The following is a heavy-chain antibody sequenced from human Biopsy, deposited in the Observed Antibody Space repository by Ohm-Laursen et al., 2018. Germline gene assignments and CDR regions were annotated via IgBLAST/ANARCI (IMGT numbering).Heavy chain of an antibody. CDR3: ARGSNGFGGLYFPR. D-gene: IGHD2/OR15-2a*01. CDR1: GGSIRNNNYY. CDR2: ISYTGYT. J-gene: IGHJ4*02. V-gene: IGHV4-61*03. Sequence: SETLSLTWTVSGGSIRNNNYYWGWIRQPPGKGLEWIGHISYTGYTSYNASLKSRVTISVDTSRNHFSLRLSSLTAADTAVYYCARGSNGFGGLYFPRWGQGTLLTVSS.